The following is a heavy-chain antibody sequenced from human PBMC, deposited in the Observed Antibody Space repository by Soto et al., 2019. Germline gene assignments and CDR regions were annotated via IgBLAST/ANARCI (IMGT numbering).Heavy chain of an antibody. D-gene: IGHD1-26*01. CDR2: INPKTGDT. CDR1: GYTFTDFY. CDR3: ATGTNGTAGWYHP. V-gene: IGHV1-2*02. J-gene: IGHJ5*02. Sequence: QVQLVQSGTEVKKPGASVTVSCKSSGYTFTDFYLHWLRQAPGQGLEWVGWINPKTGDTKSSQKFQGLVTMSSDTSVSTAYIDLTSLTSDDTAMYYCATGTNGTAGWYHPWGQGTRVTVSS.